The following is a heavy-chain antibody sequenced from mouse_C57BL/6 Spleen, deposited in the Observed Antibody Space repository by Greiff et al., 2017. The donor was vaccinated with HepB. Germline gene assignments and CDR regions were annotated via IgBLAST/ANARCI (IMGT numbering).Heavy chain of an antibody. D-gene: IGHD2-2*01. J-gene: IGHJ2*01. CDR2: IYPRSGNT. V-gene: IGHV1-81*01. CDR3: ARGGFGYAPDY. Sequence: VQGVESGAELARPGASVKLSCKASGYTFTSYGISWVKQRTGQGLEWIGEIYPRSGNTYYNEKFKGKATLTADKSSSTAYMELRSLTAEDSAVYFCARGGFGYAPDYWGQGTTLTVSS. CDR1: GYTFTSYG.